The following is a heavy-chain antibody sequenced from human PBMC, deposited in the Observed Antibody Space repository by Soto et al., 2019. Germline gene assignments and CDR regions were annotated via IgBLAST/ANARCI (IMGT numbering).Heavy chain of an antibody. CDR1: GFTFSSYP. J-gene: IGHJ4*02. D-gene: IGHD5-12*01. CDR2: ISYDGSNK. V-gene: IGHV3-30-3*01. CDR3: ARESDIVATNPTFDY. Sequence: PGGSLRLACAASGFTFSSYPMHWVRRAPGKGLEWVAVISYDGSNKYYADSVKGRFTISRDNSKNTLYLQMNSLRAEDTAVYYCARESDIVATNPTFDYWGQGT.